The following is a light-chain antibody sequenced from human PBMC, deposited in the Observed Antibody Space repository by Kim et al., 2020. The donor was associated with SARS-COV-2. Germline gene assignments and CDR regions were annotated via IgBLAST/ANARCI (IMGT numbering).Light chain of an antibody. J-gene: IGKJ4*02. V-gene: IGKV3-11*01. Sequence: EIVLIQSPATLSLSPGERATLSCRASQSVSSYLVWYQQKPGQAPSLLISDASSRATGLPARFSGGGATKDFTLTISSLEPEVVAVYYWQQRSYPLTFGGGTKVDIK. CDR2: DAS. CDR1: QSVSSY. CDR3: QQRSYPLT.